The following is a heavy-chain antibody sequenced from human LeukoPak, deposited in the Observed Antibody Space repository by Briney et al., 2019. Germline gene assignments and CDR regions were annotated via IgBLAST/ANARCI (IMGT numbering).Heavy chain of an antibody. V-gene: IGHV4-59*01. CDR3: ARRLRIISRFLEWSSFDP. CDR1: GGSLRRYY. D-gene: IGHD3-3*01. CDR2: SYYSWSA. J-gene: IGHJ5*02. Sequence: KPSETLSLTRTVSGGSLRRYYWSWIGQPPRKGLEGIGYSYYSWSANYNPSLKSRVTISVDTSKIQFSLKLSSVTAADTAVYYCARRLRIISRFLEWSSFDPWGQGTLVTVSS.